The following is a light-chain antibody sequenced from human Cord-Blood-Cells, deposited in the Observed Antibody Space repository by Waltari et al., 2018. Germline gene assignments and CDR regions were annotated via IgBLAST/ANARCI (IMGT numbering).Light chain of an antibody. Sequence: SALTQPASVSGSPGQSLTISCTGTSSDVGGYNYVSWYQQHPGKAPKLMIYDVSNRPSGVSNRFSGSNAGNTASLTISGLQAEDEADYYCSSYTSSSTLVVFGGGTKLTVL. CDR3: SSYTSSSTLVV. CDR2: DVS. V-gene: IGLV2-14*01. CDR1: SSDVGGYNY. J-gene: IGLJ2*01.